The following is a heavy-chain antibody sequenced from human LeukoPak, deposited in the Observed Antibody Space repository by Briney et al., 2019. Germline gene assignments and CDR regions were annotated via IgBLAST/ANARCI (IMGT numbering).Heavy chain of an antibody. Sequence: SETLSLTCAVSGGSISSSNWWSWVRRPPGKGLEWIGEIYHSGSTNYNPSLKSRVTISVDKSKNQFSLKLSSVTAADTAVYYCARVQNTYDSSGYYYFDYWGQGTLVTVSS. J-gene: IGHJ4*02. CDR1: GGSISSSNW. CDR3: ARVQNTYDSSGYYYFDY. CDR2: IYHSGST. D-gene: IGHD3-22*01. V-gene: IGHV4-4*02.